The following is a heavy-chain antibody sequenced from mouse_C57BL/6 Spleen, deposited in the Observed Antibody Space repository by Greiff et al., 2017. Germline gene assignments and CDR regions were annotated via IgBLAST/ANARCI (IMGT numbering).Heavy chain of an antibody. CDR1: GYTFTSYW. D-gene: IGHD3-2*02. CDR3: ARGDSSGPWFAY. V-gene: IGHV1-55*01. CDR2: IYPGSGST. J-gene: IGHJ3*01. Sequence: QVQLQQPGAELVKPGASVTMSCKASGYTFTSYWITWVKQRPGQGLEWIGDIYPGSGSTNYNEKFKSKATLTVDTSSSTAYMQLSSLTSEDSAVYYCARGDSSGPWFAYWGQGTLVTVSA.